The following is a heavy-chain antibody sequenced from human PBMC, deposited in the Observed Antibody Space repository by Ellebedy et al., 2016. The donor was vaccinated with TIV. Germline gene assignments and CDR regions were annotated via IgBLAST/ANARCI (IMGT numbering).Heavy chain of an antibody. Sequence: GESLKISXAASGFTFSNYWMSWVRQAPGKGLEWVANIKQDGSEIYYVNSVKGRFTISRDNAKNSLYLQMNSLRAEDTAVYYCARRYFDLWGRGTLVTVPS. V-gene: IGHV3-7*01. J-gene: IGHJ2*01. CDR1: GFTFSNYW. CDR2: IKQDGSEI. CDR3: ARRYFDL.